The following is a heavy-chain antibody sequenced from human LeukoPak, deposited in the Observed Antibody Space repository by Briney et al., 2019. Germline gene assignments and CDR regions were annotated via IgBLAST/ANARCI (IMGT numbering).Heavy chain of an antibody. V-gene: IGHV3-23*01. J-gene: IGHJ5*02. CDR2: ISGSGGST. CDR1: GFTFSSYA. Sequence: PGGSLRLSCAASGFTFSSYAMSWVRQAPGKGLEWVSAISGSGGSTYYADSVKGRFTISRDNSKNTLYLQVNSLRAEDTAVYYCAKRDHSSSWYWNWFDPWGQGTLVTVSS. D-gene: IGHD6-13*01. CDR3: AKRDHSSSWYWNWFDP.